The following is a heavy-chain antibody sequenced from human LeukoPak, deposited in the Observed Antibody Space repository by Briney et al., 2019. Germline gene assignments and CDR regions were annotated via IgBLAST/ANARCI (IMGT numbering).Heavy chain of an antibody. CDR3: AKDHDNGVYYYWYFDL. V-gene: IGHV3-23*01. J-gene: IGHJ2*01. CDR2: ISGSGYST. CDR1: GFTFSNYA. Sequence: PGGSLRLSCEASGFTFSNYAMSWVRQAPGKGLEWISSISGSGYSTYYADSVKGRFTISRDNSKNTLNLQMTRLRGEDTAMYYCAKDHDNGVYYYWYFDLWGRGTLLTVSS. D-gene: IGHD2-8*01.